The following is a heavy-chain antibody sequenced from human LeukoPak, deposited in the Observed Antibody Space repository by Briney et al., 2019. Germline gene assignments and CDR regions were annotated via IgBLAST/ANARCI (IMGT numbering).Heavy chain of an antibody. Sequence: ASVKVSCKASGYTFSSSGISWVRQAPGQGLEWMGWISAYDGNTNYAQKLQGRFTMTTDTSTSTAYMELRGLRSDDTAVYFCARDLPWGYDSSSTVDWLDPWGQGTLVTVSS. CDR3: ARDLPWGYDSSSTVDWLDP. CDR1: GYTFSSSG. CDR2: ISAYDGNT. V-gene: IGHV1-18*01. D-gene: IGHD3-22*01. J-gene: IGHJ5*02.